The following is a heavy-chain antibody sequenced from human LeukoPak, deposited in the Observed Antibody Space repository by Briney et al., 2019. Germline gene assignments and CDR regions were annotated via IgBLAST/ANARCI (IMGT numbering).Heavy chain of an antibody. D-gene: IGHD3-9*01. CDR1: GYTFTSYA. J-gene: IGHJ6*03. V-gene: IGHV1-3*03. CDR3: AKRLLRYSSGYMDV. Sequence: GASVKVSCKASGYTFTSYAMHWVRQAPGQRLEWMGWINAGNGNTKYSQEFQGRVTITRDTSASTAYMELSSLRSEDTAVYYCAKRLLRYSSGYMDVWGKGTTVTISS. CDR2: INAGNGNT.